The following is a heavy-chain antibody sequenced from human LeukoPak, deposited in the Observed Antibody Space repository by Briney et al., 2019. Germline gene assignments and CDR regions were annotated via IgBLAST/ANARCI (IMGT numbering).Heavy chain of an antibody. Sequence: SGPALVKPRQALTLTCTFSGFSITTTAMCVSWIRQPPGKALEWLARIDWDDDKFYDTALKTRLTISKDTSRNQVVLTMTNMDPLGTATYYCARNLPIPSGSCYREAFDFWGQGTTVTVSS. J-gene: IGHJ3*01. CDR2: IDWDDDK. CDR3: ARNLPIPSGSCYREAFDF. D-gene: IGHD2-15*01. V-gene: IGHV2-70*17. CDR1: GFSITTTAMC.